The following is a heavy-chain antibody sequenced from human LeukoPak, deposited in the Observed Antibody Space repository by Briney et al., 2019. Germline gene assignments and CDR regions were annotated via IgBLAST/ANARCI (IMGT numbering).Heavy chain of an antibody. V-gene: IGHV1-69*04. D-gene: IGHD4-17*01. CDR1: GGTFSSYA. J-gene: IGHJ4*02. CDR2: IIPILGIA. Sequence: GASVKVSCKASGGTFSSYAISWVRQAPGQGLEWMGRIIPILGIANYAQKFQGRDTITADKSTSTAYMELSSLRSEDTAVYYCARDHDYGDYALDYWGQGTLVTVSS. CDR3: ARDHDYGDYALDY.